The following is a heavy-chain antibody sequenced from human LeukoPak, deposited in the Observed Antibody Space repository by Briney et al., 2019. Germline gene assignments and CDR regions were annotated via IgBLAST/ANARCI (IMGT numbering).Heavy chain of an antibody. Sequence: SETLSLTCAVYGGSFSGYYWSWIRQPPGKGLEWIGEINHSGSTNYNPSLKSRVTISVDTSKNQFSLKLSSVAAADTAVYYCARGFHDYVWGSYRPLDYWGQGTLVTVSS. CDR3: ARGFHDYVWGSYRPLDY. CDR1: GGSFSGYY. J-gene: IGHJ4*02. V-gene: IGHV4-34*01. CDR2: INHSGST. D-gene: IGHD3-16*02.